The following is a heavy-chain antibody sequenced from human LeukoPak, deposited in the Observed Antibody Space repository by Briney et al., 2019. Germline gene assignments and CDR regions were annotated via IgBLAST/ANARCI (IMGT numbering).Heavy chain of an antibody. V-gene: IGHV3-20*04. D-gene: IGHD3-22*01. Sequence: AGGSLRLSCAASGFTFDDYGMSWVRQAPGKGLEWVSGINWNGGSTGYADSVKGRFTISRDNAKNSPYLQMNSLRAEDTALYYCARDIYYDSSGYLYWGQGTLVTVSS. CDR1: GFTFDDYG. J-gene: IGHJ4*02. CDR2: INWNGGST. CDR3: ARDIYYDSSGYLY.